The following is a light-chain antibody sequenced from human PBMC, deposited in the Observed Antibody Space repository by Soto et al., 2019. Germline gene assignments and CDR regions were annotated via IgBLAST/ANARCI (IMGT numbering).Light chain of an antibody. J-gene: IGKJ4*01. CDR2: AAS. CDR1: QSISSF. V-gene: IGKV1-39*01. Sequence: DLQMTQSPSSLSASVGDRVTITCRASQSISSFLNWYQQKPGKAPNLLIYAASRWQGGGPSRFSGSESGTEFTLTMSSLQLEDFATYCCQQSYRSPLTFGGGTKVEIK. CDR3: QQSYRSPLT.